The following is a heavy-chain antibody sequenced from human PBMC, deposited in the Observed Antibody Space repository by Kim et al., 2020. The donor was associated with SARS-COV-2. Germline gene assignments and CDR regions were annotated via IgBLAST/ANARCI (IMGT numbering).Heavy chain of an antibody. CDR3: ARDRLKVTTGNYNGLDV. J-gene: IGHJ6*02. D-gene: IGHD2-21*02. Sequence: SETLSLTCTVSGGSISNSYYYWGWIRQPPGKGLEWLGSILYNGSTSYNPSLKSRVSMSVNLSNNHFSLNLNSVTAADTAVYYCARDRLKVTTGNYNGLDVWGQGTSVTVSS. CDR2: ILYNGST. V-gene: IGHV4-39*07. CDR1: GGSISNSYYY.